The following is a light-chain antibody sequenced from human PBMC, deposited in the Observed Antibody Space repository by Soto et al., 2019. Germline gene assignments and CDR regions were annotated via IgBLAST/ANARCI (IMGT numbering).Light chain of an antibody. CDR2: DAS. CDR3: QQYNSYPWT. J-gene: IGKJ1*01. CDR1: QSISSW. V-gene: IGKV1-5*01. Sequence: DIPMTQSPSTRSASVGDRVTITCRASQSISSWLAWYQQKPGKAPKLLIYDASSLESGVPSRFSGSGSGTEFTLTISSLQPDDFATYYCQQYNSYPWTFGQGTKVEIK.